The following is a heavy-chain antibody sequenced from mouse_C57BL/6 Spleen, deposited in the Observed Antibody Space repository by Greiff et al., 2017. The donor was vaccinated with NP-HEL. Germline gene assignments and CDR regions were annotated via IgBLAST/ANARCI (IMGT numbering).Heavy chain of an antibody. D-gene: IGHD1-1*01. CDR1: GYAFSSSW. V-gene: IGHV1-82*01. J-gene: IGHJ2*01. CDR2: IYPGEGDT. Sequence: QVQLQQSGPELVKPGASVKISCKASGYAFSSSWMNWVKQRPGKGLEWIGRIYPGEGDTNNNGKFKGKATLTADKSYSTAYMQLSSLTSDDSAVYFCARDYYGSSYPHFDYWGQGTTLTVSS. CDR3: ARDYYGSSYPHFDY.